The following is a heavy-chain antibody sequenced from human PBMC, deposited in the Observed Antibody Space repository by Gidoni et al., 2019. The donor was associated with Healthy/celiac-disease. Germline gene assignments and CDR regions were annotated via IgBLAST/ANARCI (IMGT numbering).Heavy chain of an antibody. V-gene: IGHV1-2*02. CDR2: INPNSGGT. D-gene: IGHD2-15*01. Sequence: QVQLVQSGAEVKKPGASVKVSCKASGCSGTGYYMHVVRQAPGQGLEWMGWINPNSGGTNYAQKFQGRVTMTRDTSISTAYMELSRLRSDDTAVYYCARVRGPRGGTTWFDPWGQGTLVTVSS. CDR1: GCSGTGYY. J-gene: IGHJ5*02. CDR3: ARVRGPRGGTTWFDP.